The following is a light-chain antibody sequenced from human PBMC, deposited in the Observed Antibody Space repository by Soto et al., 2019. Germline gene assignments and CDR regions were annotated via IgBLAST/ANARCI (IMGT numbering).Light chain of an antibody. Sequence: QSALTQSRSVSGSPGQSVTISCTGTSSDVGGYNFVSWYQQYPGKAPKLIIYDVTKRPSGVPDRFSGSKSGNTASLTISGHQTDDEADYYCCSYAGSYTHVFGTGTKLTVL. CDR2: DVT. J-gene: IGLJ1*01. V-gene: IGLV2-11*01. CDR1: SSDVGGYNF. CDR3: CSYAGSYTHV.